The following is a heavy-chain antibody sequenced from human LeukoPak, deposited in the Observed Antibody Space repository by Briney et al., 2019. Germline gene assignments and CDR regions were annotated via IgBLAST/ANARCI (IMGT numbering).Heavy chain of an antibody. CDR3: ARDLRPYSGYDNLAFDI. CDR2: ISSSSSSYI. CDR1: GFTFMTYS. V-gene: IGHV3-21*01. J-gene: IGHJ3*02. Sequence: GGSLRLSCAASGFTFMTYSMNWVRQAPGKGLEWVSSISSSSSSYIYYADSVKGRFTISRDNAKNSLYLQMNSLRAEDTAVYYCARDLRPYSGYDNLAFDIWGQGTKVTVSS. D-gene: IGHD5-12*01.